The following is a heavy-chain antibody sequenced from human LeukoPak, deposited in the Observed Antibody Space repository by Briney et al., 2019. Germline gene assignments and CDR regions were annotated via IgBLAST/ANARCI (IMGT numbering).Heavy chain of an antibody. CDR3: ARQRGHCSSTSCAYFSYYVDV. V-gene: IGHV3-69-1*01. CDR2: ISSSNTM. CDR1: GFTFSDYY. J-gene: IGHJ6*03. D-gene: IGHD2-2*01. Sequence: GGSLRLSCAASGFTFSDYYMNWIRQAPGKGLEWVSYISSSNTMYYADSVKGRFTISRDNAKNSLYLQMNSLRAEDTAVYYCARQRGHCSSTSCAYFSYYVDVWGKGTTVTVSS.